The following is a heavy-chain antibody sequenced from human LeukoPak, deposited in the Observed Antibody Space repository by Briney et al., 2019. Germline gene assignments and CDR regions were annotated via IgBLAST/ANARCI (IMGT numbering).Heavy chain of an antibody. J-gene: IGHJ6*03. V-gene: IGHV4-61*01. CDR2: IYYSGST. Sequence: SETLSLTCTVSGGSISSSSYYWSWIRQPPGKGLEWIGYIYYSGSTNYNPSLKSRVTISVDTSKNQFSLKLSSVTAADTAVYYCAREYYDSSGYYRNSVRTDYYYMDVWGKGTTVTISS. CDR1: GGSISSSSYY. D-gene: IGHD3-22*01. CDR3: AREYYDSSGYYRNSVRTDYYYMDV.